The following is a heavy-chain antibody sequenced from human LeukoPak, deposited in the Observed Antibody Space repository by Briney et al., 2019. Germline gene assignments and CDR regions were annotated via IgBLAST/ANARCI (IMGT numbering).Heavy chain of an antibody. J-gene: IGHJ4*02. D-gene: IGHD3-10*01. V-gene: IGHV3-23*01. CDR3: AKSYYGSGSYDDY. CDR1: GFTFRSYA. Sequence: PGGSLRLSCAASGFTFRSYAMSWVRQAPGKGLEWVSAISGSGGSTYYADSVKGRFTISRDNSKNTLYLQMNSLRAEDTAVYYCAKSYYGSGSYDDYWGQGTLVTVSS. CDR2: ISGSGGST.